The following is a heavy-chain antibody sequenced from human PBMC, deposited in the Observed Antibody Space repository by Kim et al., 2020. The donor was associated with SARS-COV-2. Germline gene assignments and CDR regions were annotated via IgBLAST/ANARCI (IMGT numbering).Heavy chain of an antibody. V-gene: IGHV3-48*02. J-gene: IGHJ4*02. D-gene: IGHD5-18*01. CDR2: ISSSSSTI. CDR1: GFTFSSYS. CDR3: ARDPRYSYGHTAFDY. Sequence: GGSLRLSCAASGFTFSSYSMNWVRQAPGKGLEWVSYISSSSSTIYYADSVKGRFTISRDNAKNSLYLQMNSLRDEDTAVYYCARDPRYSYGHTAFDYWGQGTLVTVSS.